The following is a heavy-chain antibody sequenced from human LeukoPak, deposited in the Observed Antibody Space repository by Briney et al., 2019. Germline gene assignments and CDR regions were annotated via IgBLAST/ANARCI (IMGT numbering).Heavy chain of an antibody. CDR2: IYYSGST. Sequence: PSETLSLTCTVSGRSISSHYWSWVRQPPGKGLEWVGYIYYSGSTNYKPSLKSRVTISVDTSKNQFSLKLSSVTAADTAVYYCARRGPGGYNSAFDIWGQGTMVTVSS. CDR3: ARRGPGGYNSAFDI. D-gene: IGHD5-24*01. CDR1: GRSISSHY. V-gene: IGHV4-59*11. J-gene: IGHJ3*02.